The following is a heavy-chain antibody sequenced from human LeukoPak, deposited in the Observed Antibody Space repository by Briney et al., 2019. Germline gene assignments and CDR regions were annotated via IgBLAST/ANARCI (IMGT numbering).Heavy chain of an antibody. D-gene: IGHD1-1*01. CDR2: IYSGGST. Sequence: PGGSLRLSCAASGFNVSSNYMNWVRQAPGKGLEWVSVIYSGGSTYYADSVRGRFTISRDNSKNTLYLQMNSLRAEDTAVYYCARDGYNWNDGGGPYYMDVWGKGTTVTVSS. CDR3: ARDGYNWNDGGGPYYMDV. J-gene: IGHJ6*03. V-gene: IGHV3-53*01. CDR1: GFNVSSNY.